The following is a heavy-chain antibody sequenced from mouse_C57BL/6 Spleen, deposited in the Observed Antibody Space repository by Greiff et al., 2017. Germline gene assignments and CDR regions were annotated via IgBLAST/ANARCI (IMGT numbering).Heavy chain of an antibody. Sequence: DVQLQESGPGLVKPSQSLSLTCSVTGYSITSGYYWNWIRQFPGNKLEWMGYISYDGSNNYNPSLKNRISITRDTSKNQFFLKLNSVTTEDTATYYCARERLLYYFDYWGQGTTLTVSS. V-gene: IGHV3-6*01. CDR1: GYSITSGYY. J-gene: IGHJ2*01. CDR3: ARERLLYYFDY. CDR2: ISYDGSN. D-gene: IGHD2-3*01.